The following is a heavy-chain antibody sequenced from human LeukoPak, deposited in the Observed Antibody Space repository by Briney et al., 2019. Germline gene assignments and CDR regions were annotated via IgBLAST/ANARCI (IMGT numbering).Heavy chain of an antibody. J-gene: IGHJ4*02. D-gene: IGHD3-22*01. V-gene: IGHV1-69*04. CDR2: IIPILGIA. CDR1: GGTFSSYA. CDR3: ARLDYYDSSGYPFDY. Sequence: ASVKVSCKASGGTFSSYAISWVRQAPGQGLEWMGRIIPILGIANYAQKFQGRVTITADKSTSTAYMELSSLRSEDTAVYYCARLDYYDSSGYPFDYWGQGTLVTVSS.